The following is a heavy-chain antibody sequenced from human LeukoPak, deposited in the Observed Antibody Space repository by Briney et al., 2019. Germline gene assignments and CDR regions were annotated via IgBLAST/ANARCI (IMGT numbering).Heavy chain of an antibody. CDR3: AREKGYDISNWFDP. V-gene: IGHV1-8*03. D-gene: IGHD5-12*01. Sequence: GASVKVSCKASGYTFTSYDINWVRQATGQGLEWMGWMNPNSGNTGYAQKFQGRVTITRNTSISTAYMELSSLRSEDTAVYYCAREKGYDISNWFDPWGQGTLVTVSS. CDR1: GYTFTSYD. J-gene: IGHJ5*02. CDR2: MNPNSGNT.